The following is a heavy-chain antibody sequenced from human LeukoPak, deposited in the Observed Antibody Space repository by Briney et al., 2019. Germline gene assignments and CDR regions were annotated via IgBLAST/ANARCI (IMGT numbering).Heavy chain of an antibody. CDR2: IREDGSEK. J-gene: IGHJ2*01. CDR3: TRPGAAGGQRWYYDL. V-gene: IGHV3-7*01. CDR1: GFTFSAYS. Sequence: GGSLRLSCAASGFTFSAYSMTWVRQAPGKGLEWVANIREDGSEKIYVDSVTGRFTISRDNAENLMYLQMSSLGVEDTALYFCTRPGAAGGQRWYYDLWGRGTLVTVSS. D-gene: IGHD3-16*01.